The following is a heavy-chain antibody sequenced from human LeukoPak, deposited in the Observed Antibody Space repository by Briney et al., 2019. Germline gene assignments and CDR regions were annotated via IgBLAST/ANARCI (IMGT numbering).Heavy chain of an antibody. CDR3: ARPAPYYGSGSYSPHSRGNWFDP. D-gene: IGHD3-10*01. CDR1: GGSFSGYY. Sequence: SETLSLTCAVYGGSFSGYYWSWIRQPPGKGLEWIGEINHSGSTNYNPSLKSRVTISVDTSKNQFSLKLSSMTAADTAVYYCARPAPYYGSGSYSPHSRGNWFDPWGQGTLVTVSS. J-gene: IGHJ5*02. V-gene: IGHV4-34*01. CDR2: INHSGST.